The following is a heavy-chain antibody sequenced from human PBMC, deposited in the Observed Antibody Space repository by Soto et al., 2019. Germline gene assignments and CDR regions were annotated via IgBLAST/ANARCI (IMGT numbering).Heavy chain of an antibody. D-gene: IGHD3-9*01. J-gene: IGHJ4*02. CDR2: IYYRGNT. CDR3: ARHPGYYDILTGYTPYYFDY. Sequence: QVQLQESGPGLVKPSETLSLTCTVSGGSIGTYYWSWIRQPPGKGLEWIGYIYYRGNTDYNPSLKRRFTVSLDKPTKQFYLKLSSVTAADTAVYYCARHPGYYDILTGYTPYYFDYWGQGILVTVSS. CDR1: GGSIGTYY. V-gene: IGHV4-59*08.